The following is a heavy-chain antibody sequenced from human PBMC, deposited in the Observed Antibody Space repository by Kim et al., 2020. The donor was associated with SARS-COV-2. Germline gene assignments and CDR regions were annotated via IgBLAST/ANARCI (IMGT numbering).Heavy chain of an antibody. J-gene: IGHJ6*02. D-gene: IGHD3-3*01. CDR3: AAGPGFWSGLLYYYYGMDV. CDR1: GFTFTSSA. Sequence: SVKVSCKASGFTFTSSAVQWVRQARGQRLEWIGWIVVGSGNTNYAQKFQERVTITRGMSTSTAYMELSSLRSEDTAVYYCAAGPGFWSGLLYYYYGMDVWGQGTTVTVSS. V-gene: IGHV1-58*01. CDR2: IVVGSGNT.